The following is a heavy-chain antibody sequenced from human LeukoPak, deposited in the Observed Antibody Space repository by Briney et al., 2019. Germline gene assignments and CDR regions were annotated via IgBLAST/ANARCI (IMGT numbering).Heavy chain of an antibody. CDR1: GGTYSSYA. D-gene: IGHD3-16*02. Sequence: SVRVSCKASGGTYSSYAISWVRQAPGQGLEWMGRIIPILGIANYAQKFQGRVTITADKSTSTAYMELSSLRSEDTAVYYCARDRASYDYVWGSYPPPYYFDYWGQGTLVTVSS. J-gene: IGHJ4*02. CDR2: IIPILGIA. V-gene: IGHV1-69*04. CDR3: ARDRASYDYVWGSYPPPYYFDY.